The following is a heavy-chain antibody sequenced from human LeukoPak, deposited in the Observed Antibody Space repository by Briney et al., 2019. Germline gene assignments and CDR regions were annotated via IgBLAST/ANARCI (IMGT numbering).Heavy chain of an antibody. J-gene: IGHJ4*02. Sequence: SETLSLTCTISGGSTVSGGSISSSSYYWGWTRQPPGVGLEWIGSIYYSGTTYYNPSLKSRVTISVDTSKNQFSLKLSSATAADTAVYYCARHSRYQLLADFDYWGQGTLVTVSS. V-gene: IGHV4-39*01. D-gene: IGHD2-2*01. CDR2: IYYSGTT. CDR1: GGSISSSSYY. CDR3: ARHSRYQLLADFDY.